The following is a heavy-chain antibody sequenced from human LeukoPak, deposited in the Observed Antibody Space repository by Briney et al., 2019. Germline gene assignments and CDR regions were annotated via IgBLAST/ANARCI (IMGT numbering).Heavy chain of an antibody. J-gene: IGHJ4*02. CDR3: ARDTYYYEGGAFDY. V-gene: IGHV3-48*03. CDR1: GFTFSSYA. Sequence: GGSLRLSCAASGFTFSSYAMHWVRRAPGKGLEWVSYISSSGSTIYYADSVKGRFTISRDNAKNSLYLQMNSLRAEDTAVYYCARDTYYYEGGAFDYWGQGTLVTVSS. CDR2: ISSSGSTI. D-gene: IGHD3-22*01.